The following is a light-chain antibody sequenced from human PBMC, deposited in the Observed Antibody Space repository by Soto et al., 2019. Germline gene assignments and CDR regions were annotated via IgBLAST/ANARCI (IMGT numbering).Light chain of an antibody. Sequence: QSALTQPASVSGSPGQSITISCTGTNSDVGTYDYVSWYQHHPGKAPKLMLYEVTNRPSGVSNRFSGSKSGNTASLTISGLRAEDDADYHCTSYTSDSTPYVFGTGTKLTVL. J-gene: IGLJ1*01. CDR2: EVT. V-gene: IGLV2-14*01. CDR3: TSYTSDSTPYV. CDR1: NSDVGTYDY.